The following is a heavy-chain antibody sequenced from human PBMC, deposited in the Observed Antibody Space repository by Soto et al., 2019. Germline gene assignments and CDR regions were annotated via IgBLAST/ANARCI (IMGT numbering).Heavy chain of an antibody. J-gene: IGHJ4*02. CDR3: AKDGYCSSTSCPGY. CDR1: GFTFSSYS. Sequence: VGLRLSGAACGFTFSSYSMSWVRQAPGKGLEWVSAISGSGGSTYYADSVKGRFTISRYNSKNTLYLQMNSLRAEDTAVYYCAKDGYCSSTSCPGYWGQGTLVTGSS. CDR2: ISGSGGST. D-gene: IGHD2-2*03. V-gene: IGHV3-23*01.